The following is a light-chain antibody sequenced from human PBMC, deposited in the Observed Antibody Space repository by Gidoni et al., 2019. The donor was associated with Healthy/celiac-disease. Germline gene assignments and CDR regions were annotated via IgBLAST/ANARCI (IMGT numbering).Light chain of an antibody. Sequence: PSSLSASVGDRVTITCRASQSISSYLNWYQQKPGKAPKLLIYAASSLQSGVPSRFSGSGSGTDFTLTISSLQPEDFATYYCQQSYSTPLTFGGGTKVEIK. CDR2: AAS. V-gene: IGKV1-39*01. J-gene: IGKJ4*01. CDR3: QQSYSTPLT. CDR1: QSISSY.